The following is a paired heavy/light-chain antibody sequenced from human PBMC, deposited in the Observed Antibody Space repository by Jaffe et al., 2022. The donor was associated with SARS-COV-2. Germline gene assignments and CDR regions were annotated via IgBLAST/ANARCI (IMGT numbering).Heavy chain of an antibody. D-gene: IGHD2-2*01. Sequence: QVQLQQWGAGLLKPSETLSLTCAVYGGSFSGYSWSWIRQPPGKGLEWIGKINYSGITNYNPSLKSRVTISVDASKNQFSLRLSSVTAADAAVYYCARIGLYCTSTSCPNFDRAGNDFWGQGTLVIVSS. CDR1: GGSFSGYS. CDR3: ARIGLYCTSTSCPNFDRAGNDF. V-gene: IGHV4-34*02. CDR2: INYSGIT. J-gene: IGHJ4*02.
Light chain of an antibody. J-gene: IGLJ2*01. V-gene: IGLV3-19*01. CDR1: SLRSYY. Sequence: SSELTQDPAVSVALGQTVRITCQGDSLRSYYASWYQQKPGQAPVLVIYGRNTRPSGIPDRFSGSSSGNTASLTITGAQAEDEADYYCNSRDSSDNHLEVFGGGTKLTVL. CDR3: NSRDSSDNHLEV. CDR2: GRN.